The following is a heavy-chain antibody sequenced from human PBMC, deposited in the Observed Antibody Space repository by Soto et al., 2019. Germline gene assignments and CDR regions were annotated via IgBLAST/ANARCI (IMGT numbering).Heavy chain of an antibody. V-gene: IGHV3-23*01. CDR2: ISASGDRT. CDR1: GFTLTNYA. D-gene: IGHD5-12*01. J-gene: IGHJ3*01. Sequence: EVQLLVSGGGSVQPGGSLRLSCEVSGFTLTNYAMSWVRQAPGKGLEWVSQISASGDRTYYADSVKGRFTISKDTSTNTLFLQMNSLRGEDSAVYYCEGSWTWGQGTRVTVSS. CDR3: EGSWT.